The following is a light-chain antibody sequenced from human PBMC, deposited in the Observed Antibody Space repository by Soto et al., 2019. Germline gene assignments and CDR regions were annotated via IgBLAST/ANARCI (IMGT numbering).Light chain of an antibody. V-gene: IGKV3-20*01. CDR3: QQYGTSPPT. Sequence: EIVLTQSPGTLSLSPGERATLSCKASQSVSSNFLAWYQHKPGQAPRLLIYGASYRATDIPDRFSGSGSGTDFTLTIARLEPEDFAVYYCQQYGTSPPTFGQGTKVEI. J-gene: IGKJ1*01. CDR2: GAS. CDR1: QSVSSNF.